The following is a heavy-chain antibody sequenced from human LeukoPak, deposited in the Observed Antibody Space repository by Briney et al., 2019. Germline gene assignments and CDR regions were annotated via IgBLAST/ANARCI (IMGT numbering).Heavy chain of an antibody. V-gene: IGHV4-59*12. J-gene: IGHJ4*02. CDR2: IYYSGST. D-gene: IGHD5-12*01. Sequence: SETLSLTCTVSGGSISSYYWSWIRQPPGKGLEWIGYIYYSGSTNYNPSLKSRVTISVDTSKNQFSLKLSSVTAADTAVYYCARAHVDIVATIGSKNYFDYWGQGTLVTVSS. CDR3: ARAHVDIVATIGSKNYFDY. CDR1: GGSISSYY.